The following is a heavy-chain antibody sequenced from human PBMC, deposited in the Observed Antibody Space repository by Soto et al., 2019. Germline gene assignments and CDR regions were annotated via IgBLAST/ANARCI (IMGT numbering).Heavy chain of an antibody. D-gene: IGHD3-3*01. Sequence: SETLSLTCAVYGGSFSGYYWSWIRQPPGKGLEWIGEINHSGSTNYNPSLKSRVTISVDTPKNQFSLKLSSVTAADTAVYYCARGITIFGVVSWFDPWGQGTLVTVSS. J-gene: IGHJ5*02. CDR1: GGSFSGYY. CDR2: INHSGST. V-gene: IGHV4-34*01. CDR3: ARGITIFGVVSWFDP.